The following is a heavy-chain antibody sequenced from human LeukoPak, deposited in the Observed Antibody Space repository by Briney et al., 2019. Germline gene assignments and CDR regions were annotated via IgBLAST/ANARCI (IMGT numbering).Heavy chain of an antibody. J-gene: IGHJ3*02. V-gene: IGHV3-23*01. CDR3: AKDAFSYSGVFDPSDI. D-gene: IGHD3-3*01. CDR2: ISGSGGST. CDR1: GFTFSSYA. Sequence: GGSLRLSCAASGFTFSSYAMSWVRQAPGKGLEWVSAISGSGGSTYYAGSVKGRFTISRDNSKNTLYLQMNSLRAEDTAVYYCAKDAFSYSGVFDPSDIWGQGTMVTVSS.